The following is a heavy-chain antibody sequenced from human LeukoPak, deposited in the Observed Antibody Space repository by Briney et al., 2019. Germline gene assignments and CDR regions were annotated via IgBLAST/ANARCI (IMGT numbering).Heavy chain of an antibody. CDR1: GFTFSSYE. V-gene: IGHV3-30*03. CDR3: ARDGRGYSGYVLSYYYYYMDV. D-gene: IGHD5-12*01. J-gene: IGHJ6*03. CDR2: ISYDGSNK. Sequence: GGSLRLSCAASGFTFSSYEMNWVCQAPGKGLEWVAVISYDGSNKYYADSVKGRFTISRDNSKNTLYLQMNSLRAEDTAVYYCARDGRGYSGYVLSYYYYYMDVWGKGTTVTVSS.